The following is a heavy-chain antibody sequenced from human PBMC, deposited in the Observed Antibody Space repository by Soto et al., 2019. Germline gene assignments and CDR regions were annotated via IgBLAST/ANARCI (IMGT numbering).Heavy chain of an antibody. V-gene: IGHV3-30-3*01. D-gene: IGHD3-10*01. CDR2: ISYDGSNK. CDR1: GFTFSSYA. Sequence: GGSLRLSCAASGFTFSSYAMHWVRQAPGKGLEWVAVISYDGSNKYYADSVKGRFTISRDNSKNTLYLQMNSLRAEDTAVYYCAREYRPSGWFGELGDYYYGMDVWGQGTTVTVSS. CDR3: AREYRPSGWFGELGDYYYGMDV. J-gene: IGHJ6*02.